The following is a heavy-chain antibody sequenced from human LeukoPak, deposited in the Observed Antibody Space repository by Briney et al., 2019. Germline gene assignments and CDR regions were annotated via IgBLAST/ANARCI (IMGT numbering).Heavy chain of an antibody. CDR3: ARQGIAAVLFAFDY. J-gene: IGHJ4*02. Sequence: KPSETLSLTCTVSGGSISSYYWSWIRQPPGKGLEWIGYIYYSGSTNYNPSLKSRVTISVDTSKNQFSLKLSSVTAADTAVYYCARQGIAAVLFAFDYWGQGTLVTVSS. CDR1: GGSISSYY. D-gene: IGHD6-25*01. CDR2: IYYSGST. V-gene: IGHV4-59*08.